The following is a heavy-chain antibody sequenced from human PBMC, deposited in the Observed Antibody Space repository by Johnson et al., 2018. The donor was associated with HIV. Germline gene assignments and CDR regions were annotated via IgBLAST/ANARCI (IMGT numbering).Heavy chain of an antibody. CDR2: IGYSASDT. CDR3: ASTSSGWFYAFDI. V-gene: IGHV3-23*04. Sequence: VQLVESGGGLVQPGRSLRLSCAASGFTFDDYAMNWVSQAPGKGLEWVSSIGYSASDTYYADSVKGRFTISRDNSKNTLYLQMNSLRAEDTAVYYCASTSSGWFYAFDIWGQGTMVTVSS. CDR1: GFTFDDYA. J-gene: IGHJ3*02. D-gene: IGHD6-19*01.